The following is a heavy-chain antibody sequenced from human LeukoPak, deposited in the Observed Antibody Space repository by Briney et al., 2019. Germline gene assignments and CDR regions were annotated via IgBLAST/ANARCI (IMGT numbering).Heavy chain of an antibody. Sequence: PSETLSLTCTVSGGSISSYYWSWIRQPAGKGLEWIGRIYTSGSTNYNPSLKSRVTISVDKPKNQFSLKLSSVTAADTAVYYCARTAAAALYYFDYWGQGTLVTVSS. CDR2: IYTSGST. CDR1: GGSISSYY. J-gene: IGHJ4*02. D-gene: IGHD6-13*01. V-gene: IGHV4-4*07. CDR3: ARTAAAALYYFDY.